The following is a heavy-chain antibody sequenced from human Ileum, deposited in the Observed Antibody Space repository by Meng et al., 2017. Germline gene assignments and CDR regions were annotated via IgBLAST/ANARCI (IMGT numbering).Heavy chain of an antibody. Sequence: VQRVGAGGGLVQPGGSLSLSCAASGFTVSRNYMDWVRQGPGKGLEWVSVIDGGGHTDYADSVKGRFTISRDNSMNTLYLQMSSLRDEDTAMYYCAREPDHRSWLDPWGQGTLVTVSS. J-gene: IGHJ5*02. CDR3: AREPDHRSWLDP. CDR1: GFTVSRNY. V-gene: IGHV3-66*02. CDR2: IDGGGHT. D-gene: IGHD1-14*01.